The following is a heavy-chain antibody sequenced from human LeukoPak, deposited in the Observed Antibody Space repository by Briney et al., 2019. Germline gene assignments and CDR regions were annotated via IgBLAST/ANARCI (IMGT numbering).Heavy chain of an antibody. D-gene: IGHD2-21*02. CDR3: ARDEGRDAVFASAIPPTKDYYRVL. CDR1: GFTFSGYW. V-gene: IGHV3-7*01. CDR2: MNQDGSAK. Sequence: SGGSLRLSCAASGFTFSGYWLSWLRQAPGKGLEWVAKMNQDGSAKYYVDSVKGRFTISRDNAKKSLYLQMNGLRAEDTAVYYYARDEGRDAVFASAIPPTKDYYRVLWPRGTAVTVSS. J-gene: IGHJ6*03.